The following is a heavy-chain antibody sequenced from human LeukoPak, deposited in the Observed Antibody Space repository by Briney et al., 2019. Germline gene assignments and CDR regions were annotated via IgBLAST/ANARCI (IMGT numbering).Heavy chain of an antibody. CDR1: GFTFSSYG. D-gene: IGHD2/OR15-2a*01. CDR2: ISYHGSNK. CDR3: AKAFHNDPFDI. J-gene: IGHJ3*02. Sequence: GGSLRLSCAASGFTFSSYGMHWVRQAPGKGLEWVAVISYHGSNKYYADSVKGRFAISRDNSKNTLYLQMNSLRAEDTAVYYCAKAFHNDPFDIWGQGTMVTVSS. V-gene: IGHV3-30*18.